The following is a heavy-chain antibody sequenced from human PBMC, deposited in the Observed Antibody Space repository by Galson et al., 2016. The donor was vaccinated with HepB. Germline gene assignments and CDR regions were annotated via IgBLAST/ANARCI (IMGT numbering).Heavy chain of an antibody. CDR3: ARHRAAGGGYYYGMDV. CDR1: GYNFNTYW. J-gene: IGHJ6*04. D-gene: IGHD3-16*01. CDR2: IWPGDSDA. Sequence: QSRAEVKKPGESLKISCKASGYNFNTYWIAWVRQMPGKGLEWMGLIWPGDSDATYGPSFQGQVTISADQSFTTAYLQWSSLQASDTAIYYCARHRAAGGGYYYGMDVWGKGTTVTVSS. V-gene: IGHV5-51*01.